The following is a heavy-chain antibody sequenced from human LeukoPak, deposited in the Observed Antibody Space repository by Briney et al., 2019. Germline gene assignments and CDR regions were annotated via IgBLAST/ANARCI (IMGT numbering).Heavy chain of an antibody. D-gene: IGHD3-10*01. Sequence: SETLSLTCAVYGGSFSGYYWSWIRQPPGKGLEWIGEINHSGSTNYNPSLMSRVTISVDTSNNQFSLKLSPVTAADTAVHYCAKTNLLLWFRELLVYFDYWGQGTLVTVSS. CDR3: AKTNLLLWFRELLVYFDY. V-gene: IGHV4-34*01. CDR2: INHSGST. CDR1: GGSFSGYY. J-gene: IGHJ4*02.